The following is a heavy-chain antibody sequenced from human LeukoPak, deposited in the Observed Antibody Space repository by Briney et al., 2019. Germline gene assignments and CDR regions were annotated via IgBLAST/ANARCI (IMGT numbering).Heavy chain of an antibody. Sequence: PGRSLRLSCAASGFTFSSYGMHWVRQAPGKGLEWVAVISYDGSNKYYADSVKGRFTISRDNSKNTLYLQMNSLRAEDTAVYYCARARGYSYGPFLGYWGQGTLVTVSS. CDR3: ARARGYSYGPFLGY. D-gene: IGHD5-18*01. V-gene: IGHV3-30*03. CDR1: GFTFSSYG. J-gene: IGHJ4*02. CDR2: ISYDGSNK.